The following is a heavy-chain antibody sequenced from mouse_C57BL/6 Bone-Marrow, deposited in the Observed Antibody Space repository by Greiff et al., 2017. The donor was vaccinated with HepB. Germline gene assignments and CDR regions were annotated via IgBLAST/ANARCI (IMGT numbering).Heavy chain of an antibody. CDR1: GFTFSSYG. CDR2: ISSGGSYT. D-gene: IGHD2-5*01. CDR3: ARQGPYSNYSYYAMDY. V-gene: IGHV5-6*01. J-gene: IGHJ4*01. Sequence: EVKLVESGGDLVKPGGSLKLSCAASGFTFSSYGMSWVRQTPDKRLEWVATISSGGSYTYYPDSVQGRFTISRDNAKNTLYLQMSSLKSEDTAMYYCARQGPYSNYSYYAMDYWGQGTSVTVSS.